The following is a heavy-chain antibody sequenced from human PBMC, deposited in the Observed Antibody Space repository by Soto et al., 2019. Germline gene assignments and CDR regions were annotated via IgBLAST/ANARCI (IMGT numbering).Heavy chain of an antibody. Sequence: SPTLSLPCAISGDSVSSNSAALNLSMQSPSRGLEWLGRTYYRSKWYNDYAVSVKSRITINPDTSKNQFSLQLNSVTPEDTAVYYCVRTPASGTLDPWGQGTLVTLSS. J-gene: IGHJ5*02. CDR1: GDSVSSNSAA. D-gene: IGHD6-13*01. V-gene: IGHV6-1*01. CDR3: VRTPASGTLDP. CDR2: TYYRSKWYN.